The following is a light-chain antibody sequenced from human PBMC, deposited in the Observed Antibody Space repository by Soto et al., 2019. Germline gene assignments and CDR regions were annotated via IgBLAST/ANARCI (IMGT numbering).Light chain of an antibody. CDR1: SSDVGRYNA. CDR3: SSYTVSGSYV. CDR2: DVS. V-gene: IGLV2-14*03. Sequence: QSAVTQPASVSGSPGQSKAISCSGTSSDVGRYNAVSWYQHHPGKVPQLMIYDVSIRPSGISDRFSASKSGNMASLTISGLQAEDEADYYCSSYTVSGSYVFGTGTKVTV. J-gene: IGLJ1*01.